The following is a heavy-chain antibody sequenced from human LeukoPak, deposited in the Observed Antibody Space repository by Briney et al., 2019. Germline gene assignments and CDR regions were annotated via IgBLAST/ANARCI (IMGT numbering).Heavy chain of an antibody. J-gene: IGHJ4*02. CDR3: AILDSSSWYKDY. Sequence: GGSLRLSCAASGFTFSDYYMSWIRPAPGKGLEWVSYISSSGSTIYYADSVKGRFTISRDNAKNSLYLQMHSLRAEDTAVYYCAILDSSSWYKDYWGQGTLVTVSS. D-gene: IGHD6-13*01. CDR1: GFTFSDYY. CDR2: ISSSGSTI. V-gene: IGHV3-11*01.